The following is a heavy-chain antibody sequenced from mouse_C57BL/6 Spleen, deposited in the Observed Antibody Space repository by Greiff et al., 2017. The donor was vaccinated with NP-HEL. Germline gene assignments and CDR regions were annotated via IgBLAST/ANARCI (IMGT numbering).Heavy chain of an antibody. V-gene: IGHV5-6*01. D-gene: IGHD2-1*01. Sequence: EVQRVESGGDLVKPGGSLKLSCAASGFTFSSYGMSWVRQTPDKRLEWVATISSGGSYTYYPDSVKGRFTISRDNAKNTLYLQMSSLKSEDTAMYYCARHRGNYYFDYWGQGTTLTVSS. CDR3: ARHRGNYYFDY. CDR2: ISSGGSYT. CDR1: GFTFSSYG. J-gene: IGHJ2*01.